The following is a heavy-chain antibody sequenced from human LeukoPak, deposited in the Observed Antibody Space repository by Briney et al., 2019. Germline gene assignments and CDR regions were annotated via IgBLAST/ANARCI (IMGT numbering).Heavy chain of an antibody. CDR1: GFTFSSYW. V-gene: IGHV3-7*01. Sequence: GGSLRLSCAASGFTFSSYWMSWVRQAPGKGLEWVANIKQDGSEKYYVDSVKGRFTISRDNAKNSLYLQMNSLRAEDTAVYYCARDLGGLYSSGWYGTDLDYWGQGTLVTVSS. CDR2: IKQDGSEK. CDR3: ARDLGGLYSSGWYGTDLDY. D-gene: IGHD6-19*01. J-gene: IGHJ4*02.